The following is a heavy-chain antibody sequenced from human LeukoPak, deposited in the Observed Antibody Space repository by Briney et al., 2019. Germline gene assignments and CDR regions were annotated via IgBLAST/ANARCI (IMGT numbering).Heavy chain of an antibody. D-gene: IGHD2-2*01. V-gene: IGHV3-23*01. CDR2: ISGGGGST. Sequence: GGSLRLSCAASGFTFTSYSMNWVRQAPGKGLEWVSTISGGGGSTYYADSVKGRFTISRDNSKNTLYLQMNSLRAEDTAVYYCARVGTRYCSSTSCPDYWGQGTLVTVSS. CDR1: GFTFTSYS. J-gene: IGHJ4*02. CDR3: ARVGTRYCSSTSCPDY.